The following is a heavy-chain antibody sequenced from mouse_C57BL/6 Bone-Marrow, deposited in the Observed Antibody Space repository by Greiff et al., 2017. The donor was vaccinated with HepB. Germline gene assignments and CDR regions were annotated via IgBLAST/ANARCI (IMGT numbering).Heavy chain of an antibody. CDR1: GYTFTEYT. Sequence: QVQLKQSGAELVKPGASVKLSCKASGYTFTEYTIHWVKQRSGQGLEWIGWFYPGSGSIKYNEKFKDKATLTADKSSSTVYMELSRLTSEDSAVYFCARHEEVVATDYYAMDYWGQGTSVTVSS. J-gene: IGHJ4*01. V-gene: IGHV1-62-2*01. CDR2: FYPGSGSI. CDR3: ARHEEVVATDYYAMDY. D-gene: IGHD1-1*01.